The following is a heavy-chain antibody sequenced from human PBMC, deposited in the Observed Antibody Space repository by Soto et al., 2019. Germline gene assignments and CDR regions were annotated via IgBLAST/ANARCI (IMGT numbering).Heavy chain of an antibody. Sequence: SETLSLTCAVYGGSFSGYYWSWIRQPPGKGLEWIGEINHSGSTNYNPSLKSRVTISVDTSKNQFSLKLSSLRSEDTAVYYCAREVGANRFDYWGQGTLVTVSS. CDR3: AREVGANRFDY. CDR1: GGSFSGYY. J-gene: IGHJ4*02. D-gene: IGHD1-26*01. CDR2: INHSGST. V-gene: IGHV4-34*01.